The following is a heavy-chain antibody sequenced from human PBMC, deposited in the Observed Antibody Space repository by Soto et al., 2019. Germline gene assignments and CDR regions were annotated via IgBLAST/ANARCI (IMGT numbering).Heavy chain of an antibody. Sequence: QVQLQESGPGLVKPSQTLSLTCTVSGGSISSGDYYWSWIRQPPGKGLEWIGYIYYSGSTYYNPSLKSRVTISVDKSKNQFSLKLSSVTAADTAVYYCASTGSGSSFINWFDPWGQGTLVTVSS. V-gene: IGHV4-30-4*01. J-gene: IGHJ5*02. CDR3: ASTGSGSSFINWFDP. CDR1: GGSISSGDYY. D-gene: IGHD3-10*01. CDR2: IYYSGST.